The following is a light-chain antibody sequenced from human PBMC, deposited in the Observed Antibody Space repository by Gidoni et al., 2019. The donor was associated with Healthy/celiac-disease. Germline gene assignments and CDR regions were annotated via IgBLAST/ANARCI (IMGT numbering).Light chain of an antibody. V-gene: IGKV1-33*01. CDR1: NDSSNY. J-gene: IGKJ2*01. CDR2: DAS. Sequence: DIQMNPSPSSLSASVGKRVTITSQASNDSSNYLNWYQQKPGKAPKLLIYDASNLETGVPARFSGSGSGTDFTFTISSLQPEDIATYYCQQYDNLPYTFGQXTKLEIK. CDR3: QQYDNLPYT.